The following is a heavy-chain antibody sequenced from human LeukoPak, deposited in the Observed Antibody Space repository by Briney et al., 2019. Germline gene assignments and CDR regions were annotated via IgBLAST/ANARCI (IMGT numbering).Heavy chain of an antibody. CDR2: IYSGGST. CDR3: AKVQYYYGMDV. J-gene: IGHJ6*02. V-gene: IGHV3-53*01. CDR1: GFTVSSNY. Sequence: GGSLRLSCAASGFTVSSNYMSWVRQAPGKGLEWVSVIYSGGSTYYADSVKGRFTISRDNSKNTLYLQMNSLRAEDTAVYYCAKVQYYYGMDVWGQGTTVTVSS.